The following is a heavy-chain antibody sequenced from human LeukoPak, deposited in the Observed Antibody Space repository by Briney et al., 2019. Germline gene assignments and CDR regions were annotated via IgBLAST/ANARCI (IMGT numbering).Heavy chain of an antibody. CDR1: GFTFSNY. J-gene: IGHJ5*02. CDR2: INHSGST. V-gene: IGHV4-34*01. Sequence: KSGGSLRLSCAASGFTFSNYWSWIRQPPGKGLEWIGEINHSGSTNYNPSLKSRVTISVDTSKNQFSLKLSSVTAADTAVYYCARGRGSYGFNWFDPWGQGTLVTVSS. D-gene: IGHD1-26*01. CDR3: ARGRGSYGFNWFDP.